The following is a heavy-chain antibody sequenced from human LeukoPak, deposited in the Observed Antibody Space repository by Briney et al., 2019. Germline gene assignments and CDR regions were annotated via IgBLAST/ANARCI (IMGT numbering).Heavy chain of an antibody. V-gene: IGHV1-2*06. J-gene: IGHJ4*02. D-gene: IGHD3-22*01. CDR2: INPNSGGT. Sequence: ASVKVSCKASGYTFTSYGISWVRQATGQGLEWMGRINPNSGGTNYAQKFQGRVTMTRDTSISTVYMELSRLRSDDTAVYYCARVGYYESSGYYEYWGQGTLVTVSS. CDR1: GYTFTSYG. CDR3: ARVGYYESSGYYEY.